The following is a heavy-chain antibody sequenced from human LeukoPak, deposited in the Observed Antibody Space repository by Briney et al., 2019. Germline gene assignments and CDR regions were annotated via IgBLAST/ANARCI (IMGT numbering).Heavy chain of an antibody. D-gene: IGHD3-22*01. CDR3: ARGVTMIAVVPNNWFDP. CDR1: GYTFTSYA. Sequence: ASVKVSCKASGYTFTSYAMHWVRQPPGQRLEWMGWINAGNGNTKYSQKFQGRVTITRDTSASTAYMELSSLRSEDTAVYYCARGVTMIAVVPNNWFDPWRQGTLVTVSS. CDR2: INAGNGNT. J-gene: IGHJ5*02. V-gene: IGHV1-3*01.